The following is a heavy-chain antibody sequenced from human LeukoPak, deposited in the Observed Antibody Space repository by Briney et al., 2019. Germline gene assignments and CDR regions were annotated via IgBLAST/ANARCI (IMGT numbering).Heavy chain of an antibody. CDR1: GYTFTGSY. J-gene: IGHJ4*02. V-gene: IGHV1-2*02. Sequence: AASVKVSCKASGYTFTGSYIHWVRQAPGQGLEWMGWINPNGGDTRYVQKFQGRVTMTRDTSISTAYMELIWLRSDDAAVYYCARDTSVNTFDYWGQGTLVTVSS. CDR2: INPNGGDT. D-gene: IGHD2/OR15-2a*01. CDR3: ARDTSVNTFDY.